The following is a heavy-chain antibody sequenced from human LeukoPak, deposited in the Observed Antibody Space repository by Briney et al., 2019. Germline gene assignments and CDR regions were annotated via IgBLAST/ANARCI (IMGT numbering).Heavy chain of an antibody. CDR3: ARDRGQLVPFDY. CDR2: ISYDGSNK. D-gene: IGHD6-13*01. Sequence: GGSLRLSCAASGFTFSSYAMHWVRQAPGKGLEGVAVISYDGSNKYYADSVKGRFTIPRDNSKNTLYLQMNSLRAEDTAVYYCARDRGQLVPFDYWGQGTLVTVSS. CDR1: GFTFSSYA. V-gene: IGHV3-30*04. J-gene: IGHJ4*02.